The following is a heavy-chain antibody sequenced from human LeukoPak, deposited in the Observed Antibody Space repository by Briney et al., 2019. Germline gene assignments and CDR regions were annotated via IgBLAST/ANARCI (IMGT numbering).Heavy chain of an antibody. V-gene: IGHV4-4*09. CDR2: IYTSGST. J-gene: IGHJ4*02. Sequence: SETLSLTCTVSGGFISSYYWSWIRQPPGKGLEWIGYIYTSGSTNYNPSLKSRVNISVDTSKNQFSLNLTSVTAADTAVYYCARCSSSRYANFDYWGQGTLVTVSS. D-gene: IGHD6-13*01. CDR3: ARCSSSRYANFDY. CDR1: GGFISSYY.